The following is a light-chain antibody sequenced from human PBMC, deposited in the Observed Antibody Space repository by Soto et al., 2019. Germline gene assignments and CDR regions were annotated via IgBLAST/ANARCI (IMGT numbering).Light chain of an antibody. J-gene: IGKJ2*01. CDR1: QSVSSD. CDR3: QQYGSSPYT. CDR2: DAS. V-gene: IGKV3-11*01. Sequence: EIVLTQSPATLSLSPGERATLSCRASQSVSSDLAWYQQKPGQAPRLLIYDASNRATGIPARFSGSGSGTDFILTISSLEPEDFAVYYCQQYGSSPYTFGQGTNLEIK.